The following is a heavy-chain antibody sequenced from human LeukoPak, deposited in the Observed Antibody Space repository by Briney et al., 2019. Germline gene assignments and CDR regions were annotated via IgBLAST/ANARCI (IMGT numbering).Heavy chain of an antibody. D-gene: IGHD1-26*01. CDR3: ARETTLGPTSRMDV. Sequence: PSQTLSHTCSVSGGSVSSGRSYWTWIRQPAGKGLGWLGRFYTTGTTNYNPSLESRVTISIDTSKNQFSLKLSSVTAADTAVYYCARETTLGPTSRMDVWGKGTTVTVSS. CDR2: FYTTGTT. V-gene: IGHV4-61*02. CDR1: GGSVSSGRSY. J-gene: IGHJ6*04.